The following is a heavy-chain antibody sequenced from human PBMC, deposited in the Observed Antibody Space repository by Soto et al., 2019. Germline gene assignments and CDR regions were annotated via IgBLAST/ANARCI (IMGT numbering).Heavy chain of an antibody. Sequence: ASVNVSCKSSGGTLSRYSINWVRQAPGQGLECMGWIIPMFGKANYAQKFQGRVTITADESTSTGYLELRSLTSEDTAVYYCARDGTLYDSSGYYYLYWGQGTRVTVSS. CDR3: ARDGTLYDSSGYYYLY. CDR2: IIPMFGKA. CDR1: GGTLSRYS. V-gene: IGHV1-69*01. D-gene: IGHD3-22*01. J-gene: IGHJ4*02.